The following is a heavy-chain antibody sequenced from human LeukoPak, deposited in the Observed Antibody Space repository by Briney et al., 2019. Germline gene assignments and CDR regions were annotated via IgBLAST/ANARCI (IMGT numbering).Heavy chain of an antibody. J-gene: IGHJ6*03. V-gene: IGHV6-1*01. CDR3: ARAGSSSLGGYYYYMDV. CDR1: GDSVSSNSAA. D-gene: IGHD6-6*01. Sequence: SQTLSLTCAISGDSVSSNSAAWNWIRQSPSRGLEWLGRTYYRSKWYNDYAVSVKSRITINPDTSKNQFSLQLNSVTPEDTAVYYCARAGSSSLGGYYYYMDVWGKGTTVTVSS. CDR2: TYYRSKWYN.